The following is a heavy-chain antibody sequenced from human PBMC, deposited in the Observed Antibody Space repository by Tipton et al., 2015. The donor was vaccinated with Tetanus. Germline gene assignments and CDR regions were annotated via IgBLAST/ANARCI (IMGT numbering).Heavy chain of an antibody. D-gene: IGHD3-3*01. CDR1: GGSVRGGNYY. CDR3: ARANYDFPKKGPFDS. CDR2: ISYSGST. Sequence: LRLSYTVSGGSVRGGNYYWNWIRQPPGKGLEWLAYISYSGSTNSNYSLKSRITISRDTSKNQISLKLTSVTAADTAVYYCARANYDFPKKGPFDSWGQGTLVIVSS. V-gene: IGHV4-61*01. J-gene: IGHJ4*02.